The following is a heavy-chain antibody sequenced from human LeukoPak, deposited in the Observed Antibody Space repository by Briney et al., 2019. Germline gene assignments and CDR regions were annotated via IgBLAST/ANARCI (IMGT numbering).Heavy chain of an antibody. J-gene: IGHJ3*02. CDR3: ARGGYDCWSPHSRRLDAFDI. D-gene: IGHD3-3*01. V-gene: IGHV4-61*01. Sequence: SETLSLTCTVSGGSVSSSSYYWSWIRQPPGKGLEWIGYIYYSGSTNYNPSLKSRVTISVDTSKKQFSLKVRSVTAADTAVYYCARGGYDCWSPHSRRLDAFDIWGQGTMVIVSS. CDR2: IYYSGST. CDR1: GGSVSSSSYY.